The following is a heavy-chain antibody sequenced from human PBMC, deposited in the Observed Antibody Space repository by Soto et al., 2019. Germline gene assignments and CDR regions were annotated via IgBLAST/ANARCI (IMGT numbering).Heavy chain of an antibody. D-gene: IGHD3-10*01. J-gene: IGHJ4*02. Sequence: GPLRRSCAASVFTLGRYGMSWVRQAPGKGLEWVSAVSPNGQGIYYADSVRGRFTISRDFSKNTVFLHMDSLRAEDTAVYYCAKDRDYPRDYFHYWGQGTLVTVSS. CDR1: VFTLGRYG. V-gene: IGHV3-23*01. CDR3: AKDRDYPRDYFHY. CDR2: VSPNGQGI.